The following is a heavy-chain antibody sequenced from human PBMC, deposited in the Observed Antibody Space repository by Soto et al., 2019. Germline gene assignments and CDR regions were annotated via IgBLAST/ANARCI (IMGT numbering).Heavy chain of an antibody. CDR1: GFTFSSYA. CDR2: ISSTSSSI. CDR3: ARATIDY. J-gene: IGHJ4*02. Sequence: GGSLRLSCAASGFTFSSYAMSWVRQAPGKGLEWVSFISSTSSSINYADSVKGRFTVSRDDAKNSLYLQVNNLRAEDTAVYYCARATIDYWGRGTLVTVSS. V-gene: IGHV3-21*01.